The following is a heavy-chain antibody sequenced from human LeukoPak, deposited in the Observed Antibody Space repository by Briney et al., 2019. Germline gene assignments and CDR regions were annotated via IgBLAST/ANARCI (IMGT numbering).Heavy chain of an antibody. CDR2: ISYDGSNK. Sequence: PGGSLRLSCAASGFTFSSYAMHWVRQAPGKGLEWLAVISYDGSNKYYADSVKGRFTISRDNSKNTLYLQMNSLRAEDTAVYYCARLGVSSHNDYWGQGTLVTVSS. CDR1: GFTFSSYA. CDR3: ARLGVSSHNDY. V-gene: IGHV3-30-3*01. J-gene: IGHJ4*02. D-gene: IGHD3-16*01.